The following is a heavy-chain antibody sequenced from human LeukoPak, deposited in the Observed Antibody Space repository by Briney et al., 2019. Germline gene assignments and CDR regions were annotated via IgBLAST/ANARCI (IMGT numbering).Heavy chain of an antibody. CDR3: VSFYVAY. CDR2: INSDGSWT. CDR1: GNYW. V-gene: IGHV3-74*01. Sequence: GGSLRLSCAASGNYWMHWVRQAPGKGLVWVSHINSDGSWTSYADSVKGRFTISKDNAKNTVYLQMNNLRAEDTAVYYCVSFYVAYWGRGTLVTVSS. J-gene: IGHJ4*02. D-gene: IGHD2/OR15-2a*01.